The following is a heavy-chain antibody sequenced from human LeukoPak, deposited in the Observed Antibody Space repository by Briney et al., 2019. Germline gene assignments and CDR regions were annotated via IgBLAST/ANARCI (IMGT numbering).Heavy chain of an antibody. V-gene: IGHV1-46*01. Sequence: GASVKVSCKASGYTFTSYYVHWVRQAPGQGLEWMGIINPSGGSTSYAQKFQGRVTMTRDMSTSTVYMELSSLRSEDTAVYYCAREAPSGSYVDYWGQGTLVTVSS. J-gene: IGHJ4*02. CDR1: GYTFTSYY. CDR2: INPSGGST. D-gene: IGHD1-26*01. CDR3: AREAPSGSYVDY.